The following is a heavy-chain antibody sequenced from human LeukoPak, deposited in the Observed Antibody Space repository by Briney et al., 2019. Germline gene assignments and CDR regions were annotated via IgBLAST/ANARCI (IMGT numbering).Heavy chain of an antibody. V-gene: IGHV3-23*01. CDR2: ISGSGGST. Sequence: GGTLRLSCAASGFTFSSYGMSWVRQAPGKGLEWVSAISGSGGSTYYADSVKGRFTISRDNSKNTLYLQMNSLRAEDTAVYYCAKIIRITMVRALDYWGQGTLVTVSS. D-gene: IGHD3-10*01. CDR1: GFTFSSYG. J-gene: IGHJ4*02. CDR3: AKIIRITMVRALDY.